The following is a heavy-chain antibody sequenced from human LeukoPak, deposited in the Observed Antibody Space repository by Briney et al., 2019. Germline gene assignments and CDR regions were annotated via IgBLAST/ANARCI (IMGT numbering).Heavy chain of an antibody. Sequence: ASVKVSCKASGGTFSSYAISWVRQAPGQGLGWMGWISAYNGNTNYAQKLQGGVTMTTDTSTSTAYMELRSLRSDDTAVYYCATAAGEFLPIDYWGQGTLVTVSS. V-gene: IGHV1-18*01. CDR3: ATAAGEFLPIDY. CDR2: ISAYNGNT. J-gene: IGHJ4*02. D-gene: IGHD3-10*01. CDR1: GGTFSSYA.